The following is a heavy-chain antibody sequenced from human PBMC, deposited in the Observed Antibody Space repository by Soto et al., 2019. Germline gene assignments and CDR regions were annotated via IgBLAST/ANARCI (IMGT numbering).Heavy chain of an antibody. J-gene: IGHJ5*02. CDR3: ARSIQEDIGVAGQKDIWFDP. CDR1: GGTFRTYT. D-gene: IGHD6-19*01. V-gene: IGHV1-69*02. Sequence: QVQLVPSGAEVKRPGSSVKVSCQTSGGTFRTYTINWVRQAPGQWLEWMGRIIPILDVANYAQKFQGRVTITADKSTSTAHMELRSLRSEDTAVSYCARSIQEDIGVAGQKDIWFDPWGQGTLVTVSS. CDR2: IIPILDVA.